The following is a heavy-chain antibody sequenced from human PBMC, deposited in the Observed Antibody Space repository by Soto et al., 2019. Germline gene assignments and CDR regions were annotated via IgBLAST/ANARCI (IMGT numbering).Heavy chain of an antibody. J-gene: IGHJ6*02. V-gene: IGHV4-34*01. CDR2: VNHSGGT. Sequence: QVQLQQWGAGLLKPSETLSLTCAVYGGSFSAHYWNWIRQPPGKGLEWIGEVNHSGGTNYNPSLKSRVTISLDTSKNQRSLKLSSVTAADTAVYYCARTSVLDVWGQGTTVTVSS. CDR1: GGSFSAHY. CDR3: ARTSVLDV.